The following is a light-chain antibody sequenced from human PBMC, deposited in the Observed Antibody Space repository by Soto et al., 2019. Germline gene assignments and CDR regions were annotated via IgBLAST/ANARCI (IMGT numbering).Light chain of an antibody. Sequence: IVLTQSPGTLSLSPGDRATLSCRASRTVDSSFLVWYQQKPGQAPRLLIFGTSNRATGIPDRFSGSGSGTDFTLTISKLEPDDFAVYYCQQRSNWPLTFGGGTKVEIK. CDR2: GTS. CDR3: QQRSNWPLT. CDR1: RTVDSSF. V-gene: IGKV3D-20*02. J-gene: IGKJ4*01.